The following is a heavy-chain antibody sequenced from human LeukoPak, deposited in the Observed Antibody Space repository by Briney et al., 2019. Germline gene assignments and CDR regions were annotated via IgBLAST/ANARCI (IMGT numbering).Heavy chain of an antibody. CDR3: AREGPRGYSGKQALDI. CDR1: GGSISSYY. CDR2: IYTSGST. Sequence: KPSETLSLTCTVSGGSISSYYWSWIRQPAGKGLEWIGRIYTSGSTNYNPSLKSRVTMSVDTSKNQFSLKLSSVTAADTAVYYCAREGPRGYSGKQALDIWGQGTMVTVSS. D-gene: IGHD5-18*01. V-gene: IGHV4-4*07. J-gene: IGHJ3*02.